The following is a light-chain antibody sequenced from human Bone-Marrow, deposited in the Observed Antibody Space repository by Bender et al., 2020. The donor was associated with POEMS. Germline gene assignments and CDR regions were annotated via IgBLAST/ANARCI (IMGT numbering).Light chain of an antibody. CDR2: EDT. V-gene: IGLV3-1*01. Sequence: SYELTQPPSVSVSPGQTASIPCSGDNLGEKFVYWYQHKPGQSPLLVIYEDTKRPSGIPERFSASNSGHTATLTISRTQAKDEADYYCQTWDTSTVFFGGGTKLTVL. CDR1: NLGEKF. J-gene: IGLJ2*01. CDR3: QTWDTSTVF.